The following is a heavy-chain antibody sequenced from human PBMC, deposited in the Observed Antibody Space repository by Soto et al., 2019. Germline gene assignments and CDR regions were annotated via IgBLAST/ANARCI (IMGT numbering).Heavy chain of an antibody. Sequence: EVRCKTSGYSFTTYGISWVRQAPGQGLEWMGWISAYNGNTNYAQKLQDRVTMTTDTSTSTAYIELRSLRSDDTAVYYCAREGPAPYYYYGMDVWGQGSTVTVSS. CDR3: AREGPAPYYYYGMDV. J-gene: IGHJ6*02. CDR1: GYSFTTYG. CDR2: ISAYNGNT. V-gene: IGHV1-18*01.